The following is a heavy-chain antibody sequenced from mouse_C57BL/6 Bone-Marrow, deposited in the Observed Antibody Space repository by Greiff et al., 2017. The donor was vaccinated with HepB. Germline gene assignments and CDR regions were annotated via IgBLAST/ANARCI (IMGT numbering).Heavy chain of an antibody. CDR3: ARYVAMDY. CDR1: GFTFSDYY. V-gene: IGHV5-16*01. Sequence: EVKLMESEGGLVQPGSSMKLSCTASGFTFSDYYMAWVRQVPEKGLEWVANINYDGSSTYYLDSLKSRFIISRDNAKNILYLQMSSLKSEDTATYYCARYVAMDYWGQGTSVTVSS. J-gene: IGHJ4*01. CDR2: INYDGSST.